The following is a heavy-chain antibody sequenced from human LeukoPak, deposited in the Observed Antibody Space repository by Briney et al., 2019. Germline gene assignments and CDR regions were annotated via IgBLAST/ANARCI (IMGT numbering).Heavy chain of an antibody. D-gene: IGHD2-15*01. Sequence: ASVKVSCKASGYMFTGYYIHWVRQAPGQGLEWMGRLSPNRGAKNSTQKIQGSITLNTHTSMSTAYMELRSLMSDDTAVYSCARGGGGYCSGGSCRFGYYFDYWGQGTLVTVSS. CDR3: ARGGGGYCSGGSCRFGYYFDY. CDR1: GYMFTGYY. V-gene: IGHV1-2*06. J-gene: IGHJ4*02. CDR2: LSPNRGAK.